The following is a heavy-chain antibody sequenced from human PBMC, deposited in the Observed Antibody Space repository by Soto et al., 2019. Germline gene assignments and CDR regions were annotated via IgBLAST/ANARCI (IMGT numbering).Heavy chain of an antibody. CDR2: IYYSGST. CDR3: ARDAAVLDY. J-gene: IGHJ4*02. CDR1: GGSISSYY. V-gene: IGHV4-59*01. Sequence: TVSGGSISSYYWSWIRQPPGKGLEWIGYIYYSGSTNYNPSLKSRVTISVDTSKNQFSLKLSSVTAADTAVYYCARDAAVLDYWGQGTLVTVSS. D-gene: IGHD6-13*01.